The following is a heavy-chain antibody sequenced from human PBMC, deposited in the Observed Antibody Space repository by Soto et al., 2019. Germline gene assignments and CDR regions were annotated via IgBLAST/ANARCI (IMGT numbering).Heavy chain of an antibody. CDR2: ISYDGSNK. V-gene: IGHV3-30-3*01. CDR1: GFTFSSYA. D-gene: IGHD3-22*01. CDR3: ARDDYYDSSGLDY. J-gene: IGHJ4*02. Sequence: GGSLRLSCAASGFTFSSYAMHWVRQAPGKGLEWVAVISYDGSNKYYADSVKGRFTISRDNSKNTLYLQMNSLRAEDTAVYYCARDDYYDSSGLDYWGQGTLVTVSS.